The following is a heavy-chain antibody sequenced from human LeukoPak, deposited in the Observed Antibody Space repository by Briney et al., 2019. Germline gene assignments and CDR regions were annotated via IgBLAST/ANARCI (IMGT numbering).Heavy chain of an antibody. Sequence: GGSLRLSCAASGFTFNRYGMHWVRQAPGRGLEWVGFIRYDGGNKYYADSVKDRFTISRDNSKNTLYLEMSSLRAEDTAVYYCAKVSLVMTNDAFDIWGQGTTVTVSS. CDR1: GFTFNRYG. CDR2: IRYDGGNK. V-gene: IGHV3-30*02. CDR3: AKVSLVMTNDAFDI. J-gene: IGHJ3*02. D-gene: IGHD3-16*01.